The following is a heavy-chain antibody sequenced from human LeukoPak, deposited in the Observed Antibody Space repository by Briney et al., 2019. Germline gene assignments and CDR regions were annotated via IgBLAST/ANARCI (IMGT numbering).Heavy chain of an antibody. J-gene: IGHJ4*02. V-gene: IGHV3-7*02. Sequence: GGSLRLSCAASGFTFSRYWMSWVRQAPGKGLEWVANIKEDGSVKYYVESVKGRFTISRDNAKNPLYLQMNSLRAEDTAVYYCAASITRFYYWGQGTLVTVSS. CDR3: AASITRFYY. D-gene: IGHD3-10*01. CDR1: GFTFSRYW. CDR2: IKEDGSVK.